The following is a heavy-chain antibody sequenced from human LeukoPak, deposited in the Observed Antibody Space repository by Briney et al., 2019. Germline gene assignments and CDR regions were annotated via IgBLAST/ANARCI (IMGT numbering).Heavy chain of an antibody. Sequence: PGGSLRLSCVASGFTFSSYGMDWVRQAPGKGLEWVAFIRFDGSNKHYAESVKGRFTISRDNSKNTLYLQMNSLRAEDTAVYYCARGPSGYHNTGGQGTLVTVSS. D-gene: IGHD5-12*01. CDR2: IRFDGSNK. J-gene: IGHJ4*02. V-gene: IGHV3-30*02. CDR1: GFTFSSYG. CDR3: ARGPSGYHNT.